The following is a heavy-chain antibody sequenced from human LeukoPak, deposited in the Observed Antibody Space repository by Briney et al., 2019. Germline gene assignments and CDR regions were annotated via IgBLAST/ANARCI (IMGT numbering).Heavy chain of an antibody. CDR2: ISAYNGNT. V-gene: IGHV1-18*01. J-gene: IGHJ6*02. Sequence: ASVKVSCKASGYTLTSYGISWVRQAPGQGLEWMGWISAYNGNTNYAQKLQGRVTMTTDTSTSTAYMELRSLRSDDTAVYYCARDPQAAQLGHYYYGMDVWGQGTTVTVSS. CDR1: GYTLTSYG. D-gene: IGHD6-6*01. CDR3: ARDPQAAQLGHYYYGMDV.